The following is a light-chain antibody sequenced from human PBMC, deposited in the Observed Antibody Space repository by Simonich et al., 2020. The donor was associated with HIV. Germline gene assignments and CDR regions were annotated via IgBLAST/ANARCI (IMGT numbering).Light chain of an antibody. CDR1: QSLLPSNGYNY. CDR3: MQALQTPRT. CDR2: LGC. V-gene: IGKV2-28*01. Sequence: DIVMPQSPLPLPVTPGVPASISCRSSQSLLPSNGYNYLAWYLLKPGQSPQLLIYLGCKRASGGPDRFRGSGSGTDFTLKISRVEAEDVGVYYCMQALQTPRTFGQGTKVEIK. J-gene: IGKJ1*01.